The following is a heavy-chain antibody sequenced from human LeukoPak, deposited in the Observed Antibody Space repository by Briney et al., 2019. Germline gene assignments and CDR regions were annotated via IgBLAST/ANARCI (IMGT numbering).Heavy chain of an antibody. CDR3: ARTRTGDGRGSFDY. J-gene: IGHJ4*02. D-gene: IGHD7-27*01. CDR2: INPNSGGT. Sequence: GASVKVSCKASGYTFTGYYMHWVRQAPGQGLEWMGWINPNSGGTNYAQKFQGWVTMTRDTSISTAYMELSRLRSDDTAVYYCARTRTGDGRGSFDYWGQGTLVTVSS. CDR1: GYTFTGYY. V-gene: IGHV1-2*04.